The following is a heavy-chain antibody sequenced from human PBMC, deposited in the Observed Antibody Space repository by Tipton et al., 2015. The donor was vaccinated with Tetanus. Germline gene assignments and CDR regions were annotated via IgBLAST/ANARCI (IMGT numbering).Heavy chain of an antibody. CDR3: GRDRGDYIYYGMDV. CDR2: IAPNSGGT. CDR1: GYTFTGYY. J-gene: IGHJ6*02. D-gene: IGHD3-22*01. Sequence: QVQLVQSGAEVKKPGASVKVSCKASGYTFTGYYIYWVRQVPGQGLDWMGWIAPNSGGTVYAQKLQVRVPMTRNTSISTAYMELRSLRSDDTAVYYCGRDRGDYIYYGMDVWGPGTTVTVS. V-gene: IGHV1-2*02.